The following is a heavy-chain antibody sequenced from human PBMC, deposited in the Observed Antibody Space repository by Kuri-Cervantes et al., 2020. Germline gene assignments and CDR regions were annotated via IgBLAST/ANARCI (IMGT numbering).Heavy chain of an antibody. CDR2: ISSSGSTI. J-gene: IGHJ4*02. CDR3: AKEARVRYYFDY. Sequence: GESLKISCAASGFTFSDYYMSWIRQAPGKGLEWVSYISSSGSTIYYADSVKGRFTISRDNAKNSLYLQMNSLRAEDTAVYCCAKEARVRYYFDYWGQGTLVTVSS. CDR1: GFTFSDYY. V-gene: IGHV3-11*01.